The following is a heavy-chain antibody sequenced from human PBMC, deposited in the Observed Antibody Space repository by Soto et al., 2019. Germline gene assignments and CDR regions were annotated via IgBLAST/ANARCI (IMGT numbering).Heavy chain of an antibody. Sequence: SETLSLTCTVSGGSISSSSSYWGWIRQPPGKGLEWIGNIYYSGSTYYNPSLKSRVTISVDTSKNQFSLKLSSVTAADTAVYYCARIPLSSGWYDSYFDYWGQGTLVTVSS. CDR2: IYYSGST. CDR1: GGSISSSSSY. V-gene: IGHV4-39*01. D-gene: IGHD6-19*01. J-gene: IGHJ4*02. CDR3: ARIPLSSGWYDSYFDY.